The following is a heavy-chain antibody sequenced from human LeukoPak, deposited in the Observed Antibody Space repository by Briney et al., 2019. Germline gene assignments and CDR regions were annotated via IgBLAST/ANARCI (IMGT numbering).Heavy chain of an antibody. D-gene: IGHD6-13*01. CDR2: ISGSGGNT. CDR1: GFTFSSYA. Sequence: GGSLRLSCAASGFTFSSYAMSWVRQAPGKGLEWVSAISGSGGNTYYADSVKGRFTISRDNSKNTLYLQMNSLRAEDTAVYYCAKTQAAVGKAWFDPWGQGTLVTVSS. J-gene: IGHJ5*02. V-gene: IGHV3-23*01. CDR3: AKTQAAVGKAWFDP.